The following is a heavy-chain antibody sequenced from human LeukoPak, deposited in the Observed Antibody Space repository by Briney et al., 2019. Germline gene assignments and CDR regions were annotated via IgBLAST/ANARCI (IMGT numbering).Heavy chain of an antibody. V-gene: IGHV4-34*01. D-gene: IGHD6-13*01. CDR2: INHSGST. Sequence: SETLSLTCAVYGGSFSGYYWSWIRQPPGKGLEWIGKINHSGSTNYNPSLKSRVTISVDTSKNQFSLKLSSVTAADTAVYYCARGPGISFDYWGQGTLVTVSS. CDR1: GGSFSGYY. J-gene: IGHJ4*02. CDR3: ARGPGISFDY.